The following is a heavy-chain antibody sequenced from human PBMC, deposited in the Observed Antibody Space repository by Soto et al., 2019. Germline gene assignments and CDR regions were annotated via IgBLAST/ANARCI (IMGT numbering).Heavy chain of an antibody. D-gene: IGHD6-13*01. J-gene: IGHJ4*02. Sequence: SETLSLTCTVSGGSISSNYWTRIRQPPGKGLEWIGYVYNSGSTNYNPSLKSRVTISEDTSKSQFSLKVNSMTAADTAVYYCARYRREAVAGYTLDNWGQGILVTVSS. CDR3: ARYRREAVAGYTLDN. V-gene: IGHV4-59*01. CDR1: GGSISSNY. CDR2: VYNSGST.